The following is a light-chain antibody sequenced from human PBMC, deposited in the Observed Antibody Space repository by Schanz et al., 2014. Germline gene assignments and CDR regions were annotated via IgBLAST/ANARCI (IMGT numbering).Light chain of an antibody. J-gene: IGKJ1*01. CDR1: QNVRSW. CDR2: AAS. Sequence: DIQMTQSPSSVSASVGDRVTITCRASQNVRSWLAWYQQKPGKAPKLLIYAASTLQSGVPSRFSGSGSGTDFTLTISSLQPEDFAVYYCQQYGSLPGTFGQGTKVEIK. V-gene: IGKV1-12*01. CDR3: QQYGSLPGT.